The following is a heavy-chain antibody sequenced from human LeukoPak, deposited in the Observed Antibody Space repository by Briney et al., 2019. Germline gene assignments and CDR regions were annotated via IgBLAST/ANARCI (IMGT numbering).Heavy chain of an antibody. Sequence: GGSLRLSCAASGFTFSSYAMSWVRQAPGKGLEWVSAISGSGGSTYYADSVKGRFTISRDNAKNSLYLQMNSLRAEDTAVYYCARDYLVYDFWSGYPPSDAEAYYYGMDVWGQGTTVTVSS. D-gene: IGHD3-3*01. CDR1: GFTFSSYA. V-gene: IGHV3-23*01. J-gene: IGHJ6*02. CDR2: ISGSGGST. CDR3: ARDYLVYDFWSGYPPSDAEAYYYGMDV.